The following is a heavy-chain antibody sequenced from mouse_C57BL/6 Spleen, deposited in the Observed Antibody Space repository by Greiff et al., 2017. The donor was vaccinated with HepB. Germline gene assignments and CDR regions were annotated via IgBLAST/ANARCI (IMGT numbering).Heavy chain of an antibody. Sequence: EVQLVESGGGLVKPGGSLKLSCAASGFTFSDYGMHWVRQAPEKGLEWVAYISSGSSTIYYADTVKGRFTISRDNAKNTLFLQMTSLRSEDTAMYYCAKKEGKTTCITTVEGYAMDYWGQGTSVTVSS. D-gene: IGHD1-1*01. V-gene: IGHV5-17*01. CDR2: ISSGSSTI. CDR3: AKKEGKTTCITTVEGYAMDY. J-gene: IGHJ4*01. CDR1: GFTFSDYG.